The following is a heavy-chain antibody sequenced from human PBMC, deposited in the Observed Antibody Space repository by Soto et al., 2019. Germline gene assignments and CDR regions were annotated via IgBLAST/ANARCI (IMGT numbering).Heavy chain of an antibody. CDR1: GGTFSSYA. J-gene: IGHJ6*02. Sequence: QVQLVQSGAEVKKPGSSVKVSCKASGGTFSSYAISWVRQAPGQGLEWMGGIIPIFGTANYAQKFQGRVTITADKSTSTAYMELSSLRSDDTAVYYCARGSDYSPLGRYYYYYGMDVWGQGTTVTVSS. D-gene: IGHD3-10*01. CDR3: ARGSDYSPLGRYYYYYGMDV. V-gene: IGHV1-69*06. CDR2: IIPIFGTA.